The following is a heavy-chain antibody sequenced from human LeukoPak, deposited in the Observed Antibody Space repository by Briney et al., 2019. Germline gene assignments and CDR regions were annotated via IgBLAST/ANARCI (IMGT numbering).Heavy chain of an antibody. D-gene: IGHD3-3*01. CDR1: GYSISSGYY. CDR3: ARVGDFWSLGYFDL. V-gene: IGHV4-38-2*02. J-gene: IGHJ2*01. CDR2: IHHSGST. Sequence: SKTLSLTCTVSGYSISSGYYWGWIRQPPGKGLEWIGSIHHSGSTYYNPSLKSRVTISVDTSKNPFSLKLSSVSAADTAVYYCARVGDFWSLGYFDLWGRGTLVTVSS.